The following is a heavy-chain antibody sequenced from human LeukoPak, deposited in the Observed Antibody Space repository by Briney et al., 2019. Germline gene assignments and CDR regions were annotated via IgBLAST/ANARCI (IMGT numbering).Heavy chain of an antibody. Sequence: NTSETLSLTCTVSGYSISSGYYWGWIRQPPGKGLEWIGSIYHSGSTYYNPSLKSRVTISVDTSKNQFSLKLSSVTAADTAVYYCARDSTMIVVEDYFDYXXQGTLVTVSS. V-gene: IGHV4-38-2*02. CDR2: IYHSGST. J-gene: IGHJ4*02. CDR1: GYSISSGYY. D-gene: IGHD3-22*01. CDR3: ARDSTMIVVEDYFDY.